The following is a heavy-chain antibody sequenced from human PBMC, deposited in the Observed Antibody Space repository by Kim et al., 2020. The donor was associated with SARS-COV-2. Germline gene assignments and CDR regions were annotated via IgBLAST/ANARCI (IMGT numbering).Heavy chain of an antibody. CDR1: GGSFTSYG. J-gene: IGHJ6*02. CDR3: TREPITLVRGLSHGSGGMDV. Sequence: SVKVSCKASGGSFTSYGFTWVRQAPGQGLEWMGRIIPSLDITEYAQKFQGRVTISADKPTITAYMEVSSLRSEDTAVYYCTREPITLVRGLSHGSGGMDVWGQGTTVTVSS. D-gene: IGHD3-10*01. V-gene: IGHV1-69*04. CDR2: IIPSLDIT.